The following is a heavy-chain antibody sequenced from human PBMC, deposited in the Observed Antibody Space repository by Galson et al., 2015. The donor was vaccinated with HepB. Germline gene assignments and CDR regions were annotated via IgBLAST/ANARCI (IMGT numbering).Heavy chain of an antibody. CDR1: GFTFSSYG. CDR2: ISYDGSNK. Sequence: SLRLSCAASGFTFSSYGMHWVRQAPGKGLEWVAVISYDGSNKYYADSVKGRFTISRDNSKNTLYLQMNSLRAEDTAVYYCAKARGRWSGLPYFDYWGQGTLVTVSS. CDR3: AKARGRWSGLPYFDY. J-gene: IGHJ4*02. V-gene: IGHV3-30*18. D-gene: IGHD3-3*01.